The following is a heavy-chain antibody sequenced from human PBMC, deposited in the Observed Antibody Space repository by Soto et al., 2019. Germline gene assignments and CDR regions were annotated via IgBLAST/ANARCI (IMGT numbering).Heavy chain of an antibody. Sequence: QVQLKESGPGLVRPSGTLSLTCAVSGGSFSRGFWWSWVRQSPGKGLERIGEIYDRGTTNYSPYLRIRVTISVDKSKNQFSLRLRSVTAADTALDYWARGGGLYTRWFEGGLDSWGQGTLVTVSS. CDR2: IYDRGTT. CDR3: ARGGGLYTRWFEGGLDS. CDR1: GGSFSRGFW. J-gene: IGHJ4*02. V-gene: IGHV4-4*02. D-gene: IGHD3-10*01.